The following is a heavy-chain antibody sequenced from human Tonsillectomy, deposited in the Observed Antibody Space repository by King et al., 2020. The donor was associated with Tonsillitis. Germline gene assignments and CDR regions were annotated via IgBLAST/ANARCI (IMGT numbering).Heavy chain of an antibody. D-gene: IGHD1-26*01. CDR3: AIEGTGWELPAIYY. J-gene: IGHJ4*02. Sequence: VQLQESGPGLVKPSETLSLTCTVSGGSVSSGSYYWSWIRQPPGKGLEWIGNIYYSGSTNYNPSLKSRVTISVDTSKNQFSLKLSSVTAADTAVYYCAIEGTGWELPAIYYWGQGTLVTVSS. V-gene: IGHV4-61*01. CDR1: GGSVSSGSYY. CDR2: IYYSGST.